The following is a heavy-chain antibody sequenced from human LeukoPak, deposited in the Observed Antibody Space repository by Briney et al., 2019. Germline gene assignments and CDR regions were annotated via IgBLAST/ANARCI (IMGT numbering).Heavy chain of an antibody. CDR2: IIPILGIA. V-gene: IGHV1-69*04. J-gene: IGHJ5*02. CDR3: ARADVVVPAAMGYNWFDP. Sequence: ASVKVSCKASGYTFTGYYMHWVRQAPGQGLEWMGRIIPILGIANYAQKFQGRVTITADKSTSTAYMELSSLRSEDTAVYYCARADVVVPAAMGYNWFDPWGQGTLVTVSS. D-gene: IGHD2-2*01. CDR1: GYTFTGYY.